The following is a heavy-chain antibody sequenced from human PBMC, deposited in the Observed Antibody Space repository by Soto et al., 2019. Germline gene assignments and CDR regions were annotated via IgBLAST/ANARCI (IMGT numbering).Heavy chain of an antibody. CDR1: GDSISSSSYY. CDR3: ARPGSSSGWYYFDY. V-gene: IGHV4-39*01. J-gene: IGHJ4*02. D-gene: IGHD6-19*01. Sequence: QLQLQESGPGPVKPSETLSLTCTVSGDSISSSSYYWGWIRQPPGKGLEWIGSISYSGNTYYNPSLRSRVTISVDASKNQFSLKLNSVTAADAAVYHCARPGSSSGWYYFDYWGQGTLVTVSS. CDR2: ISYSGNT.